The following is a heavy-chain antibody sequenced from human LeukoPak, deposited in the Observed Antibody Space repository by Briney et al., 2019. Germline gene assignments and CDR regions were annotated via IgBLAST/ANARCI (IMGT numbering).Heavy chain of an antibody. CDR1: GYTLTELS. J-gene: IGHJ3*02. CDR3: ATLRITMIVVVTSPYAFDI. V-gene: IGHV1-24*01. D-gene: IGHD3-22*01. CDR2: FDPEDGET. Sequence: GASVKVSCKVSGYTLTELSMHWVRQAPGKGLEWMGGFDPEDGETIYAQKFQGRVTMTEDTSTDTAYMELSSLRSEDTAVYYCATLRITMIVVVTSPYAFDIWGQGTKVTVSS.